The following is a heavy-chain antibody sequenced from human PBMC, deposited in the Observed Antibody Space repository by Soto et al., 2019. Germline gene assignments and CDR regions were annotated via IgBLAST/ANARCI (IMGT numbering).Heavy chain of an antibody. CDR2: IHWAAYK. Sequence: QITLKESGPTLVKPTQTLTLTCTFSGFSLGTSRLGVGWIRHPQGKALGWVALIHWAAYKHFSPSLESRLTIIDATSNNLVVLTLTDMDPVDTATYYGAHVGSGLYPLDYCGQGILVTVSS. V-gene: IGHV2-5*02. CDR3: AHVGSGLYPLDY. D-gene: IGHD3-10*01. CDR1: GFSLGTSRLG. J-gene: IGHJ4*02.